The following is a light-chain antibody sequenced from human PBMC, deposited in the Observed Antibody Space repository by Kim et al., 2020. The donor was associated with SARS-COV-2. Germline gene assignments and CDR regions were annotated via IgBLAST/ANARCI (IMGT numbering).Light chain of an antibody. Sequence: QSVLTQAPSVSGTPGQRVTISCSGSNSNIGSNVVSWYQHLPGAAPKLLMYQNNERPSGVPDRFSGSKSGTSASLVISGLQSEDEADYYCAVWDDTLNGVFGGGTQLTVL. CDR1: NSNIGSNV. CDR3: AVWDDTLNGV. CDR2: QNN. J-gene: IGLJ3*02. V-gene: IGLV1-44*01.